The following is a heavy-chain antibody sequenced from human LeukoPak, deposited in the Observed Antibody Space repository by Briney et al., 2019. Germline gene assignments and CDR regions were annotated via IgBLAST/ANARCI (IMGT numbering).Heavy chain of an antibody. D-gene: IGHD6-13*01. CDR2: INHSGST. CDR3: ARDSQSGQLVLSDSYYYMDV. J-gene: IGHJ6*03. V-gene: IGHV4-34*01. Sequence: SETLSLTCAVYGGSFSGYYWSWIRQPPGKGLEWIGEINHSGSTNYNPSPKSRVTISVDTSKNQFSLKLSSVTAADTAVYYCARDSQSGQLVLSDSYYYMDVWGKGTTVTISS. CDR1: GGSFSGYY.